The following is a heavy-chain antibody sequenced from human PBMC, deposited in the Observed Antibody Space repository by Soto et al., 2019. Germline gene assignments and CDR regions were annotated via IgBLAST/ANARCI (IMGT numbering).Heavy chain of an antibody. V-gene: IGHV4-34*01. J-gene: IGHJ4*02. CDR3: ARGRGSSGWYGY. CDR1: GGSFSGYY. CDR2: INHSGST. D-gene: IGHD6-19*01. Sequence: QVQLQQWGAGLLKPSETLSLTCAGYGGSFSGYYWSWIRQPPGKGLEWFGEINHSGSTNYNPSLKSRVTISVDTSKNQFSLKLSSVTAADTAVYYCARGRGSSGWYGYWGQGTLVTVSS.